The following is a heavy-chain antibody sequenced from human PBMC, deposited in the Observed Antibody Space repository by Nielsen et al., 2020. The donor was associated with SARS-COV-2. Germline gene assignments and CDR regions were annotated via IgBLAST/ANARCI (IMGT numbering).Heavy chain of an antibody. CDR2: ISTDSGNP. CDR3: AREQSFCGVDCYSYFDF. Sequence: ASVKVSCKASGYTFTNYAMNWVRQAPGQGLEWMGWISTDSGNPTYAQGFTGRFVFSLDTSVTTTYQQISNLKAEDTAVYYCAREQSFCGVDCYSYFDFWGQGALVTVSS. CDR1: GYTFTNYA. V-gene: IGHV7-4-1*02. D-gene: IGHD2-21*02. J-gene: IGHJ4*02.